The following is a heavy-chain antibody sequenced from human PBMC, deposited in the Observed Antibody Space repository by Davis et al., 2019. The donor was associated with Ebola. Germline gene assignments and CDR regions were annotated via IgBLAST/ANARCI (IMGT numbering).Heavy chain of an antibody. J-gene: IGHJ4*02. Sequence: PGGSLRLSCAASGFMFSSDAMSWVRQAPGKGLEWVSAISGDGGSAYYADSVNGRYTISRDDSKDTLYLQVNDLKVEDTGVYYCTKVARVVSGGYYFDYWGQGTLVTVSS. CDR2: ISGDGGSA. V-gene: IGHV3-23*01. D-gene: IGHD3-22*01. CDR3: TKVARVVSGGYYFDY. CDR1: GFMFSSDA.